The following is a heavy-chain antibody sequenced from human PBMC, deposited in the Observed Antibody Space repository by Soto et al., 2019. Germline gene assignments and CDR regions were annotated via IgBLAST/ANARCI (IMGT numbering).Heavy chain of an antibody. CDR2: IFSNDEK. V-gene: IGHV2-26*01. CDR1: GFSLSNARMG. Sequence: QVTLKESGPVLVKPTETLTLTCTVSGFSLSNARMGVSWIRQPPGKALEWLAHIFSNDEKSYSTSLKSRLTSSKDTSKSQVVLTMTNMDPVDTATYYCARIVLVIAEDWYFDLWGRGTLVTVSS. CDR3: ARIVLVIAEDWYFDL. J-gene: IGHJ2*01. D-gene: IGHD3-22*01.